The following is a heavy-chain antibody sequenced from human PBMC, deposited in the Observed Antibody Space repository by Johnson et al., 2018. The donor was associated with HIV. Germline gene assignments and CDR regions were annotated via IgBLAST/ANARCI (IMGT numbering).Heavy chain of an antibody. V-gene: IGHV3-66*01. CDR3: ARACRDGYTCDAFDI. Sequence: VQLVESWGGLVQPGGSLRLSCAASGVTVSSNYMTWVRQAPGKGLEWVSVIFSGGSTYYADSVKGRFTISRDNSKNTLHLQMNSLRVEDTAVYYCARACRDGYTCDAFDIWGQGTMVTVSS. CDR2: IFSGGST. J-gene: IGHJ3*02. D-gene: IGHD5-24*01. CDR1: GVTVSSNY.